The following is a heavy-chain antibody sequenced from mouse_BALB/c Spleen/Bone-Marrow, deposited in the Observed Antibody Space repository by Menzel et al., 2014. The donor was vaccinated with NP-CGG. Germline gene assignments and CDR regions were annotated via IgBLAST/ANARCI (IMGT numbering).Heavy chain of an antibody. V-gene: IGHV1-61*01. CDR2: IDPSDSET. J-gene: IGHJ2*01. CDR3: ARWVAYFDY. Sequence: QVQLQQSGAELVRPGTPVKLSCKASGYTFTSYWMNWVRQRPGRGLEWIGRIDPSDSETHYNQKFKDKATLTVDKSSSTAYIQLSSLTSEDSAVYNCARWVAYFDYWGQGTTLTVSS. D-gene: IGHD1-1*02. CDR1: GYTFTSYW.